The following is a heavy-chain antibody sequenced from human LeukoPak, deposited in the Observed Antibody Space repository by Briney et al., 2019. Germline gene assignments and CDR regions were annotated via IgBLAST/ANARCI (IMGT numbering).Heavy chain of an antibody. CDR2: TYYSGRP. V-gene: IGHV4-59*08. CDR1: GASISALY. J-gene: IGHJ4*02. CDR3: ARHHGHQFSDSWYLRGSFDY. Sequence: SETLSLTCAVYGASISALYWGWIRQSPGKGLEWIGYTYYSGRPTYNPSLKSRVTISLDTSKNQFSLRVNSVTAADTAIYCCARHHGHQFSDSWYLRGSFDYWGRGILVAVSS. D-gene: IGHD6-13*01.